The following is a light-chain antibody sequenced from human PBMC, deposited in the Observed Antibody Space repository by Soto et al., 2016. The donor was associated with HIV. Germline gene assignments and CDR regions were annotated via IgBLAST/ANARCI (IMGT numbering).Light chain of an antibody. V-gene: IGKV2-28*01. CDR3: MHALQLPIT. Sequence: DIVMTQSPLSLSVTPGEPASISCRSSQSLLYRNGYNYLNWYLQKPGQSPQLLIYLSSSRASGVPERFSGSGSGTDFTLENQQSGGWRMVGVYYCMHALQLPITFGGGTKVEI. CDR1: QSLLYRNGYNY. CDR2: LSS. J-gene: IGKJ4*01.